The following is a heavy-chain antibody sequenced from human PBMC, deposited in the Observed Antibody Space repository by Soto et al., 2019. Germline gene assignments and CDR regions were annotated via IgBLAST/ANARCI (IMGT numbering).Heavy chain of an antibody. Sequence: KESGPPLVKPTQTLTLTCNFSGFSLSTKGVGVGWIRQPPGKALEWLGIIYWDDDKRYRPSLNNRLTITKDTSKNQVVLTMTNVDTVDTGTYFCAHLYAESGYDWRYDPWGQGTRVTVSS. CDR3: AHLYAESGYDWRYDP. CDR1: GFSLSTKGVG. V-gene: IGHV2-5*02. J-gene: IGHJ5*02. CDR2: IYWDDDK. D-gene: IGHD5-12*01.